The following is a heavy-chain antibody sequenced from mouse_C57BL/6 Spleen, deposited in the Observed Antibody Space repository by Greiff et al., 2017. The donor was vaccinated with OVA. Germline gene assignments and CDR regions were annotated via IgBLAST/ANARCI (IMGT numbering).Heavy chain of an antibody. CDR2: IYYSGTI. D-gene: IGHD2-4*01. CDR3: ARDSYYDYSYYFDY. J-gene: IGHJ2*01. V-gene: IGHV3-5*01. CDR1: GISITTGNYR. Sequence: DVQLVESGPGLVKPSQTVFLTCTVTGISITTGNYRWSWIRQFPGNKLEWIGYIYYSGTITYNPSLTSRTTITRDTPKNQFFLEMNSLTAEDTATYYCARDSYYDYSYYFDYWGQGTTLTVSS.